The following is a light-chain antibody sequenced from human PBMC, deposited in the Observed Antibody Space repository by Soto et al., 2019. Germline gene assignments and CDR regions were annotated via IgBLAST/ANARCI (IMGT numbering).Light chain of an antibody. CDR1: QSISYW. CDR3: QQYDDYSYT. Sequence: DIPMTQSPSMVSASVGDRVTITCRASQSISYWLAWYQQKPGKPPKLLIYQASYLQTGVSPRFSGSGSGTEFTLTISSLQPDDFATYYCQQYDDYSYTFGQGTKLEI. V-gene: IGKV1-5*03. CDR2: QAS. J-gene: IGKJ2*01.